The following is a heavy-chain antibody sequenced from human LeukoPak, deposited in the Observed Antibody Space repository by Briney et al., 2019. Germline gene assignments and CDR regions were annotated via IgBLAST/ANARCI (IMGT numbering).Heavy chain of an antibody. CDR3: ARGSIAARPNYFDY. D-gene: IGHD6-6*01. Sequence: ASVKISCKISGYTFTDYYMHWVQQAPGKGLEWMGLVDPEDGETIYAEKFQGRVTITADTSTDTAYMELSSLRSEDTAVYYCARGSIAARPNYFDYWGQGTLVTVSS. J-gene: IGHJ4*02. V-gene: IGHV1-69-2*01. CDR1: GYTFTDYY. CDR2: VDPEDGET.